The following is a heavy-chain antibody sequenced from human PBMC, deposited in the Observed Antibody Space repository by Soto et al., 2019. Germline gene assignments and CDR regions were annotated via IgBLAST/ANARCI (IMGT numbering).Heavy chain of an antibody. J-gene: IGHJ4*02. V-gene: IGHV4-34*01. Sequence: SETLSLTCAVYGGSFSGYYWSWIRQPPGKGLEWIGEINHSGCTNYNPSLKSRVTISVDTSKNQFSLKLSSVTAADTAVYYRARAYGSGSYYNSYYFDYWGQGTLVTVSS. D-gene: IGHD3-10*01. CDR2: INHSGCT. CDR1: GGSFSGYY. CDR3: ARAYGSGSYYNSYYFDY.